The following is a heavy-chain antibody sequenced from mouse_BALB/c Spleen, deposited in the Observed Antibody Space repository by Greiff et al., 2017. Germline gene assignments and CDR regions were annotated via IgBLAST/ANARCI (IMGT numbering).Heavy chain of an antibody. J-gene: IGHJ4*01. D-gene: IGHD4-1*01. CDR3: ANWDSYYAMDY. CDR2: IYPGDGDT. CDR1: GYTFTSYW. Sequence: QVQLQQSGAELARPGASVKLSCKASGYTFTSYWMQWVKQRPGQGLEWIGAIYPGDGDTRYTQKFKGKATLTADKSSSTAYMQLSSLASEDSAVYYCANWDSYYAMDYWGQGTSVTVSS. V-gene: IGHV1-87*01.